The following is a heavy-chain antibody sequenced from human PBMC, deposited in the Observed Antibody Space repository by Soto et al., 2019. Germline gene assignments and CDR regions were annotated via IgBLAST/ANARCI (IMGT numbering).Heavy chain of an antibody. V-gene: IGHV1-8*02. D-gene: IGHD2-8*01. CDR1: GVTFVICS. J-gene: IGHJ5*02. CDR3: ARYRYCTNGVCPNWFDL. Sequence: CTESGVTFVICSSRWVHQAKGQGLEWMGWMNPNSGNTGYAQKFQGRVTMTRNTSISTAYMELGSLRSEDTAVYYCARYRYCTNGVCPNWFDLSGQATLVTLSS. CDR2: MNPNSGNT.